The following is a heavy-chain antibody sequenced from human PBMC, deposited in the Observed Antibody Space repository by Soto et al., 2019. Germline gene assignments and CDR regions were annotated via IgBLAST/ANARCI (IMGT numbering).Heavy chain of an antibody. CDR2: ISAYNGNT. CDR1: GYTFGNND. D-gene: IGHD3-3*01. V-gene: IGHV1-18*01. J-gene: IGHJ3*02. Sequence: ASVKVSCKASGYTFGNNDISWVRQATGQGLEWMGWISAYNGNTNYAQKLQGRVTMTTDTSTSTAYMELRSLRSDDTAVYYCARDANDFWSGYLCAFDIWGQGTMVTVSS. CDR3: ARDANDFWSGYLCAFDI.